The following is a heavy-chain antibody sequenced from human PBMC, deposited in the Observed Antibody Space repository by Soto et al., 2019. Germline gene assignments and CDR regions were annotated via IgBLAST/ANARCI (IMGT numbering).Heavy chain of an antibody. CDR3: ATAVRGTTVTTLFDY. D-gene: IGHD4-17*01. CDR1: GGSITSHR. Sequence: SETLSLSCIVSGGSITSHRWSWIRQFPGKGLEWIAYTSYTGNNNYNPSVQSRVTISIDTSKNQLALKLTSLTAADTAIYFCATAVRGTTVTTLFDYWGQGALVTVS. J-gene: IGHJ4*02. V-gene: IGHV4-59*11. CDR2: TSYTGNN.